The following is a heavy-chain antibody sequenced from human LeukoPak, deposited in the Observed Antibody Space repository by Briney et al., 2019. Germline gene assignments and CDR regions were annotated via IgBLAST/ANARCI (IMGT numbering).Heavy chain of an antibody. CDR3: ARGSYFHWFDP. CDR1: GGSISSGGYS. CDR2: IYHSGST. Sequence: PSETLSLTCAVSGGSISSGGYSWSWIRQPPGKGLEWIGYIYHSGSTYYNPSLKSRVTISVDRSKNQFSLKLSSVTAADTAVYYCARGSYFHWFDPWGQGTLVTVSS. V-gene: IGHV4-30-2*01. J-gene: IGHJ5*02. D-gene: IGHD3-10*01.